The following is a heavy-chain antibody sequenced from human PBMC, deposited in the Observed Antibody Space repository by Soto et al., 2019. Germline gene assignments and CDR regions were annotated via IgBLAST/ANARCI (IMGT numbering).Heavy chain of an antibody. D-gene: IGHD4-4*01. V-gene: IGHV1-69*01. CDR3: AKAANYNNPPYNWFDP. Sequence: QVQLVQTGAEVRKPGSSVKVSCKASGGTFSRHGVSWVRQAPGQGLEWMGGITPMFGTPNHAEKFQGRVRITADESTSTVYMELSSLRSEDTAIYYCAKAANYNNPPYNWFDPRGQGTLVTVSS. CDR2: ITPMFGTP. J-gene: IGHJ5*02. CDR1: GGTFSRHG.